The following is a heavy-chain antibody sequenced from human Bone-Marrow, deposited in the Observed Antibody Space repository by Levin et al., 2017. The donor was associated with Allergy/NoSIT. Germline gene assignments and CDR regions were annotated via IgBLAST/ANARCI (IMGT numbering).Heavy chain of an antibody. J-gene: IGHJ4*02. Sequence: RASETLSLTCTVSGVFITNRGYHWTWIRQHPGPGKELEWIGYISHSGVTNYNPSLKSRLSMSLDTSKNQFSLRLSSVTVADPAMYYCAREDRNSLQYDFSGHYRGYFDFWGQGTPVTVSS. D-gene: IGHD3-22*01. CDR3: AREDRNSLQYDFSGHYRGYFDF. CDR1: GVFITNRGYH. V-gene: IGHV4-31*03. CDR2: ISHSGVT.